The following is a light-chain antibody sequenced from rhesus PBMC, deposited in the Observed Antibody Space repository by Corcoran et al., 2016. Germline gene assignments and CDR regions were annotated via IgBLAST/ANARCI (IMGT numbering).Light chain of an antibody. CDR2: KVN. Sequence: QSAPIQSPSVSGSLGQSVTISCTGTSSDIGRYNYVSWYRQQPGTTTKLMMYKVNMRPSGVSDRFSGSKSGNAASLTISGLQPEDEADYYCSSYVYTTTLFGTGTRLTVL. J-gene: IGLJ1*01. CDR3: SSYVYTTTL. V-gene: IGLV2-11*01. CDR1: SSDIGRYNY.